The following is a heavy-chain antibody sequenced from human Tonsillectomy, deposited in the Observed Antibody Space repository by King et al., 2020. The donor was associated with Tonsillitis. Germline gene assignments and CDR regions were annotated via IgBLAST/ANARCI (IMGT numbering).Heavy chain of an antibody. J-gene: IGHJ4*02. V-gene: IGHV1-18*01. CDR3: ARLDYGDDYFDY. CDR2: ISVYIGSI. D-gene: IGHD4/OR15-4a*01. Sequence: QLVQSGAEVKKPGASVKVSCKASGYTFTSYGISWVRQAPGQGLECMGWISVYIGSINYAQNLQGRGTMTTDTSTSTAHSALRSLRSDDTAVYYCARLDYGDDYFDYGGQGTLVTVSS. CDR1: GYTFTSYG.